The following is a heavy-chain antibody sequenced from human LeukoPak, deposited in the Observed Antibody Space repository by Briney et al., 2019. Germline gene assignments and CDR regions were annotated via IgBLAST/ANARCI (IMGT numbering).Heavy chain of an antibody. Sequence: SETLSLTCAVSGGSISSSNWWSWVRQPPGKGLEWIGEIYHSGSTNYNPSLKRRVTISVDKSKNQFSLKLSSVTAADTAVYYCAILGYSYGSDFDYWGQGTLVTVSS. CDR1: GGSISSSNW. J-gene: IGHJ4*02. CDR2: IYHSGST. V-gene: IGHV4-4*02. CDR3: AILGYSYGSDFDY. D-gene: IGHD5-18*01.